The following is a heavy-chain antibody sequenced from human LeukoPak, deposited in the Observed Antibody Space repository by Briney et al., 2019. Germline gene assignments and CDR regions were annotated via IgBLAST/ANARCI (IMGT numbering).Heavy chain of an antibody. J-gene: IGHJ4*02. CDR1: GFIFSSYW. D-gene: IGHD6-19*01. Sequence: GGSLRLSCAASGFIFSSYWMTWVRQAPGKGLEWVANIKQAGSENSYVDSVKGRFTISRDNAKNSVYLQMNSLRAEDTAVYYCARGLYSSGWYWGQGTLVTVSS. V-gene: IGHV3-7*01. CDR3: ARGLYSSGWY. CDR2: IKQAGSEN.